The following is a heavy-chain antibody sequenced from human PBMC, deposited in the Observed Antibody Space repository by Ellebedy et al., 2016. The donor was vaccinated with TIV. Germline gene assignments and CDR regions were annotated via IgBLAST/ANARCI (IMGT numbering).Heavy chain of an antibody. V-gene: IGHV1-18*01. J-gene: IGHJ4*02. Sequence: ASVKVSCXASGYTFTSYGISWVRQAPGQGLERMGWISAYNGNTNYAQKLQGRVTMTTDTSTSTAYMELRSLRSDDTAVYYCARGPTVDSAPNWLQLWLWGQGTLVTVSS. D-gene: IGHD5-18*01. CDR1: GYTFTSYG. CDR3: ARGPTVDSAPNWLQLWL. CDR2: ISAYNGNT.